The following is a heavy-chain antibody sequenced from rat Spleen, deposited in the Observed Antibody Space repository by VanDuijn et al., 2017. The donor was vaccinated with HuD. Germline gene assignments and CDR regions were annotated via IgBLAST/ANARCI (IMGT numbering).Heavy chain of an antibody. D-gene: IGHD1-4*01. CDR2: IWTGGST. CDR3: ARDPTLEYFDF. Sequence: QVQLKESGPGLVQPSQTLSLTCTVSGFSLTSYHVHWVRQPSGKGLEWMGVIWTGGSTEYNSALKSRLSISRDTSKSQVFLKMNSLQTEDTATYYCARDPTLEYFDFWGPGTMVTVSS. CDR1: GFSLTSYH. J-gene: IGHJ1*01. V-gene: IGHV2-43*01.